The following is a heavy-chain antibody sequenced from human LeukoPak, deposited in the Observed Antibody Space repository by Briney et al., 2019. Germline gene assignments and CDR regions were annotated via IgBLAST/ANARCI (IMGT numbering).Heavy chain of an antibody. CDR1: RGSISSYY. D-gene: IGHD6-13*01. CDR3: ARGGSSSSLNHFDY. CDR2: IYYSGST. J-gene: IGHJ4*02. V-gene: IGHV4-59*01. Sequence: PSETLSLTCTVSRGSISSYYWSWIRQPPGKGLEWIGYIYYSGSTNYNPSPESRVTISVDPSKSQFSLKLASVSAADTAVYYCARGGSSSSLNHFDYWGQATLVTVSS.